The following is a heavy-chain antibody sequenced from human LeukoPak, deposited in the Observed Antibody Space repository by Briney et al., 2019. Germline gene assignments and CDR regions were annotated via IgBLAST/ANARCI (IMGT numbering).Heavy chain of an antibody. V-gene: IGHV3-23*01. CDR1: GFTFSSYA. CDR2: ISGSGGST. CDR3: AKVYYYDSSGYYALDY. Sequence: PGGSLRLSCAASGFTFSSYAMSWVRQAPGKGLEWVSAISGSGGSTYYADSVKGRFTISRDNSKNTLYLQMNSLRAEDTAVYYCAKVYYYDSSGYYALDYWGQGTLVTVSS. J-gene: IGHJ4*02. D-gene: IGHD3-22*01.